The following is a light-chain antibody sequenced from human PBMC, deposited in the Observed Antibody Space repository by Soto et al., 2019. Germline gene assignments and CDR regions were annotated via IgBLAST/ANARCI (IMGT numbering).Light chain of an antibody. J-gene: IGKJ1*01. Sequence: EIVMTQSPATLYVSPGARATLSCRASQSVSNNYLAWYQQKPGQAPRLLIYGASNRATGIPDRFSGSGSGTDFTLTISRLEPDDFAVYYCQQYGSSGTFGQGTKV. V-gene: IGKV3-20*01. CDR3: QQYGSSGT. CDR2: GAS. CDR1: QSVSNNY.